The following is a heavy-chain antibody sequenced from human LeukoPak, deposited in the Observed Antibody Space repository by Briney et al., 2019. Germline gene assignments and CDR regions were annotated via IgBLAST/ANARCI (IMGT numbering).Heavy chain of an antibody. Sequence: SETLSLTCAVYGGSFSGYYWSWIRQPPGKGLEWIGEINHSGSTNYNPSLKSRATISVDTSKNQFSLKLSSVTAADTAVYYCARGHPHYDFWSGYPPGWYFDLWGRGTLVTVSS. J-gene: IGHJ2*01. CDR2: INHSGST. V-gene: IGHV4-34*01. D-gene: IGHD3-3*01. CDR3: ARGHPHYDFWSGYPPGWYFDL. CDR1: GGSFSGYY.